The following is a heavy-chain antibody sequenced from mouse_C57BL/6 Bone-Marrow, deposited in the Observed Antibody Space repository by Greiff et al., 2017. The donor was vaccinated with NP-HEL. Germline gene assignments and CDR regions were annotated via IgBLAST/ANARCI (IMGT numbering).Heavy chain of an antibody. D-gene: IGHD1-1*01. CDR2: IYPRSGNT. CDR1: GYTFTSYG. Sequence: VQLQQSGAELARPGASVKLSCKASGYTFTSYGISWVKQRTGQGLEWIGEIYPRSGNTYYNEKFKGKATLTADKSSSTAYMELRSLTSEDSAVYFCARPSITTVVYWYFDVWGTETTVTVSS. J-gene: IGHJ1*03. CDR3: ARPSITTVVYWYFDV. V-gene: IGHV1-81*01.